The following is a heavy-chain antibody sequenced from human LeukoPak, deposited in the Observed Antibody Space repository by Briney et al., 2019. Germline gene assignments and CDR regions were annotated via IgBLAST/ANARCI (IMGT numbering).Heavy chain of an antibody. D-gene: IGHD5-18*01. CDR3: ATVSWQYHNNGYLADY. V-gene: IGHV3-53*01. CDR1: GFTVSSNY. CDR2: IYGGGAT. J-gene: IGHJ4*02. Sequence: PGGSLRLSCAASGFTVSSNYMSWVRQAPGKGLEWVSVIYGGGATYYADSVKGRFTISRDNSKNTLYLQMNSLRAEDTAVYYCATVSWQYHNNGYLADYWGQGTLVTVSS.